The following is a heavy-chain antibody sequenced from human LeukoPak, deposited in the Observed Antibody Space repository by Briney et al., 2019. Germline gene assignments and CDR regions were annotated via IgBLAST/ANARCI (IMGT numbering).Heavy chain of an antibody. Sequence: GGSLRLSCTASGFAFDEHGMSWVRQVPGKGLEWVSGINWSGGSTGYADPLRGRFTISRDNAKNSLYLQMDSLRAEDTALYYCARGHYYYYMDVWGKGTTVTVSS. CDR3: ARGHYYYYMDV. V-gene: IGHV3-20*04. CDR2: INWSGGST. CDR1: GFAFDEHG. J-gene: IGHJ6*03.